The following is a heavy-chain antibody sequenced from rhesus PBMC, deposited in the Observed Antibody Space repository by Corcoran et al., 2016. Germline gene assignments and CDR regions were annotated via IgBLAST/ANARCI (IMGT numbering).Heavy chain of an antibody. V-gene: IGHV3S26*01. CDR3: TRGGYYYSGSYYYSDY. D-gene: IGHD3-16*01. CDR1: GFTFSSYV. Sequence: DVQLVESGGGLVKPGGSLRLSCVASGFTFSSYVMHWVRQAPGKGLELVSVISESGGTIYYADSVKGRFTISRDNAKNSLFLQMNSLRAEDTAVYYCTRGGYYYSGSYYYSDYWGQGVLVTVSS. J-gene: IGHJ4*01. CDR2: ISESGGTI.